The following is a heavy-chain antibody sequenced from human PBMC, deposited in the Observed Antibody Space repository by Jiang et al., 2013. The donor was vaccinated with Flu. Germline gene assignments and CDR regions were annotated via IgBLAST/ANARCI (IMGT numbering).Heavy chain of an antibody. J-gene: IGHJ4*02. Sequence: PGLVKPSETLSLTCTVSGGSISSFYWTWVRQTPGKRLEWIAYIYHTGTTNYNPSLKSRVTISLDTSKNQFSLNLSSVTAADTAVYYCAREGSGKYYGRIDYWGQGTLVTVSS. CDR1: GGSISSFY. V-gene: IGHV4-59*13. CDR3: AREGSGKYYGRIDY. CDR2: IYHTGTT. D-gene: IGHD3-22*01.